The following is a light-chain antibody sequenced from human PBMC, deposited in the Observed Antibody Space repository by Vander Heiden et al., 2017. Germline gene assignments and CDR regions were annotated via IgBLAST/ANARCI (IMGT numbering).Light chain of an antibody. CDR1: QSISSY. V-gene: IGKV1-39*01. CDR3: QQSDSTPYT. Sequence: DIQMTQSPSSLSASVGDRVTITCRASQSISSYLNWYQQKPGKAPSLQSGVPSRFSGSGSGTDFTLTISRLQPEDFATYYCQQSDSTPYTFGQGTKLEIK. J-gene: IGKJ2*01.